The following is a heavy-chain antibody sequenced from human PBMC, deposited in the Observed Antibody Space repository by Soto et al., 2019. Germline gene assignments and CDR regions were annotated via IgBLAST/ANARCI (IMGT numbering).Heavy chain of an antibody. CDR2: IYPGDSDT. CDR1: GYTFTDYW. V-gene: IGHV5-51*01. Sequence: RGESLKISCKGYGYTFTDYWIGWVRQMPGKGLELIGLIYPGDSDTGYSPSFQGRVTISADKSISTAFLQWSSLRASDTAMYYCASQKTVIRGPLSSNWFDPWGQGTLVTVSS. J-gene: IGHJ5*02. CDR3: ASQKTVIRGPLSSNWFDP. D-gene: IGHD1-1*01.